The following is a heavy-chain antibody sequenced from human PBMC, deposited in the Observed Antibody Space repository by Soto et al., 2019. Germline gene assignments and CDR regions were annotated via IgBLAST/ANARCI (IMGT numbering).Heavy chain of an antibody. J-gene: IGHJ4*02. D-gene: IGHD6-13*01. V-gene: IGHV5-51*01. CDR2: IYPGDYET. Sequence: PGESLKISCQCSGYTFYNFWNAWVRQFPGKGLEWMGIIYPGDYETRYSPSFHGTVTISADRSIGTAYLQWRSLEVSDSEFYFCARSPRSSPHFECLGQGALVTVSS. CDR1: GYTFYNFW. CDR3: ARSPRSSPHFEC.